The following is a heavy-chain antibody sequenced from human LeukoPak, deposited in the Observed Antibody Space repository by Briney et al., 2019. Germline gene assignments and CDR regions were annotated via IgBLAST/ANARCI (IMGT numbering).Heavy chain of an antibody. CDR3: ARAGGIVGATYYYYYMDV. CDR1: GYTFSSYG. J-gene: IGHJ6*03. D-gene: IGHD1-26*01. CDR2: ISAYNGYT. Sequence: ASVKVSCKAAGYTFSSYGISWVRQAPGQGLEWMGWISAYNGYTNYAQKLQGRVTMTTDTSTSTAYMELRSLRSDDTAIYYCARAGGIVGATYYYYYMDVRGKGTTVTVSS. V-gene: IGHV1-18*01.